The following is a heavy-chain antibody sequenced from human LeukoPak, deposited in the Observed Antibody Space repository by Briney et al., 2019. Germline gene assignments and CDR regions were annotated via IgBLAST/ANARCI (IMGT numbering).Heavy chain of an antibody. V-gene: IGHV3-33*01. CDR3: ARDALGVVVTPSAEYFQH. J-gene: IGHJ1*01. CDR2: IWSDGSNK. D-gene: IGHD2-21*02. CDR1: GLTFSRYG. Sequence: GGSLRLSCAASGLTFSRYGMHWVRQSPGKGLEWVAVIWSDGSNKFYADSVKGRFTLSRDNSRNTLYLQMNTLRTDDTAIYYCARDALGVVVTPSAEYFQHWGQGTPVTVSS.